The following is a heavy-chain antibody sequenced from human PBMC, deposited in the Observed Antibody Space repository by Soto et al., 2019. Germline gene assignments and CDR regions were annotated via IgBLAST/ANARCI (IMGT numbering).Heavy chain of an antibody. CDR2: IIPIAAIA. CDR1: GGTFSRYT. V-gene: IGHV1-69*02. CDR3: ARGSTIVRGAPSWFDP. J-gene: IGHJ5*02. D-gene: IGHD3-10*01. Sequence: QVQLVQSGAEVKKPGSSVKVSCKASGGTFSRYTINWVQQAPGQGLEWMGRIIPIAAIANYTQKFQGRVTITVDKSSTTAYMELSSLRSDVTAVYYCARGSTIVRGAPSWFDPWGQGTLVTVSS.